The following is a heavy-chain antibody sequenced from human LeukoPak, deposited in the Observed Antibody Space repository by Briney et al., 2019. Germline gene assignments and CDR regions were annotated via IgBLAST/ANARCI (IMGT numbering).Heavy chain of an antibody. D-gene: IGHD3-10*01. V-gene: IGHV2-70*11. Sequence: SGPTLANPTQTLTLTCTFSGFSLSTSGMCVSWIRQPPGRALEWLARIDWDDDKYYSTSLKTRLTISKDTSKNQVFDTMTNMDPVDTATYYCARDRYGSGSYCDYGGQGTLVTVSS. J-gene: IGHJ4*02. CDR3: ARDRYGSGSYCDY. CDR1: GFSLSTSGMC. CDR2: IDWDDDK.